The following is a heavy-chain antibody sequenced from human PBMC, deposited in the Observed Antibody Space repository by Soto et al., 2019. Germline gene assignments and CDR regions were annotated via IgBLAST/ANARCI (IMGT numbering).Heavy chain of an antibody. Sequence: PGGSLRLSCAASGFTFSIYAMSWVRQAPGKGLEWVSAISGSGGSTYYADSVKDRFTISRDNSKNTLYLQMNSLRAEDTAVYYCAKVVKVKQLTDTQLQGSLYYYYGMDVWGQGTTVTVSS. CDR1: GFTFSIYA. V-gene: IGHV3-23*01. J-gene: IGHJ6*02. CDR2: ISGSGGST. D-gene: IGHD5-18*01. CDR3: AKVVKVKQLTDTQLQGSLYYYYGMDV.